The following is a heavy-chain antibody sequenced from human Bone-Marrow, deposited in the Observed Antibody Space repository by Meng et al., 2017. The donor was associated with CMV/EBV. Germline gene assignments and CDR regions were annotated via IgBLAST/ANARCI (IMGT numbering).Heavy chain of an antibody. D-gene: IGHD3-10*01. Sequence: GYYWSWIRQPPGKGLEWIEEINHSGSTNYNPSLKSRVTISVDTSKNQFSLKLSSVTAADTAVYYCARGRYYPHRSYGSGSRSYDFDYWGQGTLVTVSS. V-gene: IGHV4-34*01. CDR2: INHSGST. CDR3: ARGRYYPHRSYGSGSRSYDFDY. J-gene: IGHJ4*02. CDR1: GYY.